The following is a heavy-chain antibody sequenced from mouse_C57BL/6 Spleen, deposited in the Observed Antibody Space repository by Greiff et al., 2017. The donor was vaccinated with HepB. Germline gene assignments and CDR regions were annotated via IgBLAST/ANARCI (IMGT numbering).Heavy chain of an antibody. CDR2: IYPGDGDT. D-gene: IGHD2-5*01. V-gene: IGHV1-80*01. J-gene: IGHJ2*01. Sequence: QVQLKESGAELVKPGASVKISCKASGYAFSSYWMNWVKQRPGKGLEWIGQIYPGDGDTNYNGKFKGKATLTADKSSSTAYMQLSSLTSEDSAVYFWARRGGGYYSNFFFDYWGQGTTLTVSS. CDR1: GYAFSSYW. CDR3: ARRGGGYYSNFFFDY.